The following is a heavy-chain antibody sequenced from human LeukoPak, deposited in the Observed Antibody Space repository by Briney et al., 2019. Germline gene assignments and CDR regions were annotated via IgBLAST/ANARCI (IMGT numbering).Heavy chain of an antibody. CDR3: ARDRGYCIDC. J-gene: IGHJ4*02. CDR2: IRGDGSRT. Sequence: GGSLRLSCEASGFTFSSYWMHWVRQAPGNGLGWVSHIRGDGSRTSYADSVKGRFTISRDNAKNTLYLQMNSLRDEDTAVYYCARDRGYCIDCWGQGTLVTVSS. V-gene: IGHV3-74*01. D-gene: IGHD2-15*01. CDR1: GFTFSSYW.